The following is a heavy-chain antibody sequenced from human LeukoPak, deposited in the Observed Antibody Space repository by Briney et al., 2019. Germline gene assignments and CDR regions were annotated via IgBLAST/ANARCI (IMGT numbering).Heavy chain of an antibody. CDR3: ARGLTAEN. CDR1: GVSISSYY. CDR2: IYYSGST. Sequence: SETLSLTCTVSGVSISSYYWSWIRQPPGKGLEWIGYIYYSGSTNYNPSLKSRVTISVDTSKNQFSLKLSSVTAADTAVYYCARGLTAENWGQGTLVTVSS. D-gene: IGHD5-18*01. J-gene: IGHJ4*02. V-gene: IGHV4-59*01.